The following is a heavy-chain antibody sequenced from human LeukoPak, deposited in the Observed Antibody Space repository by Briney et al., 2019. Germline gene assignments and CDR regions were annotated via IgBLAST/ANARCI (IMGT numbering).Heavy chain of an antibody. V-gene: IGHV1-69*13. CDR3: ARDITGTTGNPFDY. J-gene: IGHJ4*02. CDR1: GGTFISYA. Sequence: ASVKVSCKASGGTFISYAISWVRQAPGQGLEWMGGIIPIFGTANYAQKFQGRVTITADESTSTAYMELSSLRSEDTAVYYCARDITGTTGNPFDYWGQGTLVTVSS. D-gene: IGHD1-7*01. CDR2: IIPIFGTA.